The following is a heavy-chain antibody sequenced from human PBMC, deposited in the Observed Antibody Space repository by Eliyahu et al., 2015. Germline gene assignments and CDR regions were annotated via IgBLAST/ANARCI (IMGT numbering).Heavy chain of an antibody. Sequence: EVQLLESGGGLALPGGSLRLSCAASGFTFRXYAMRWVRQAPGKGLGWVSAISGSGGSTYYADSVKGRFTISRDNSKNTLYLQMNSLRAEDTAMYYCAKVADSSGFYSRWFGPWGQGTLVTVSS. D-gene: IGHD3-22*01. V-gene: IGHV3-23*01. CDR1: GFTFRXYA. CDR3: AKVADSSGFYSRWFGP. CDR2: ISGSGGST. J-gene: IGHJ5*02.